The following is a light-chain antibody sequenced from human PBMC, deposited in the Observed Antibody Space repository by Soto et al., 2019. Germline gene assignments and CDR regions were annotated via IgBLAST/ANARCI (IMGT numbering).Light chain of an antibody. Sequence: QSALTQPASVSGSPGQSITISCAGTSGDVGGYDYVSWYQQHPGKAPKLMIYDVSNRPSGVSNRFSGSKSGNTASLTISGLQAEDEADYYCSSYTSSHTVVFGGGTKLTVL. V-gene: IGLV2-14*01. J-gene: IGLJ2*01. CDR2: DVS. CDR3: SSYTSSHTVV. CDR1: SGDVGGYDY.